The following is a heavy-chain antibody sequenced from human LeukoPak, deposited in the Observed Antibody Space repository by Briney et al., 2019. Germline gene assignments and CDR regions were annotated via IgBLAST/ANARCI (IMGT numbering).Heavy chain of an antibody. CDR3: AKKLVMGPTGGFDP. V-gene: IGHV3-23*01. D-gene: IGHD2-8*02. J-gene: IGHJ5*02. Sequence: GGSLRLSCAASGFTFISYTMGWVRQAPGKGLEWVSTITDSGGSTSYADSVKGRFTISRDNSRSTLFLQMNSLRAEDTAVYYCAKKLVMGPTGGFDPWGQGTLVTVSP. CDR2: ITDSGGST. CDR1: GFTFISYT.